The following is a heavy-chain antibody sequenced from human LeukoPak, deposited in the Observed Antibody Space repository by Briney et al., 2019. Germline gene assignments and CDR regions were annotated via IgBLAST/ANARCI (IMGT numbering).Heavy chain of an antibody. J-gene: IGHJ4*02. Sequence: SETLSLTCAVYGGSFSDYYWSWIRQPPGKGLEWIGEINHSGSTNYNPSLKSRVTISVDTSKNQFSLKLSSVTAADTAVYYCARVITAVGTDYWGQGTLVTVPS. D-gene: IGHD6-13*01. CDR1: GGSFSDYY. CDR3: ARVITAVGTDY. CDR2: INHSGST. V-gene: IGHV4-34*01.